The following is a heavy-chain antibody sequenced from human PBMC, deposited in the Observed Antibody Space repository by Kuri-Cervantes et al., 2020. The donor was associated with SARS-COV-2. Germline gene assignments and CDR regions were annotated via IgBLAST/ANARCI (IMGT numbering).Heavy chain of an antibody. CDR2: INPNSGGT. CDR1: GYTFTVYY. J-gene: IGHJ4*02. V-gene: IGHV1-2*02. CDR3: ASLGVDCSGGSCWQGFDY. D-gene: IGHD2-15*01. Sequence: ASVKVSCKASGYTFTVYYMHWVRQAPGQGLEWMGWINPNSGGTNYAQKFQGRVTMTRDTSISTAYMELSSLRSEDTAVYYCASLGVDCSGGSCWQGFDYWGQGTLVTVSS.